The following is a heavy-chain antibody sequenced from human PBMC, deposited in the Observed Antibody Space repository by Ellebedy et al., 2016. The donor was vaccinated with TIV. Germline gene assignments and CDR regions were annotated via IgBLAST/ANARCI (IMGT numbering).Heavy chain of an antibody. D-gene: IGHD4-23*01. J-gene: IGHJ4*02. CDR2: INPLGGKT. Sequence: AASVKVSCKASGYTFTDYELHWVRQAPGQGLEWMGIINPLGGKTSYAQKFQGRVTMTRETSTSTAYMGLSRLRSEDTAVYFCARGLATVVTPPDYWGQGTLVTVSS. V-gene: IGHV1-46*01. CDR3: ARGLATVVTPPDY. CDR1: GYTFTDYE.